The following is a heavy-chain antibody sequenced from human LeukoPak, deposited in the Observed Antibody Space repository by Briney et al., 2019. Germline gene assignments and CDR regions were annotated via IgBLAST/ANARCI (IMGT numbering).Heavy chain of an antibody. CDR3: ARDWEVSGWLQSIYYFDY. CDR1: GFTFSSYG. J-gene: IGHJ4*02. D-gene: IGHD5-24*01. CDR2: ISYDGSNK. V-gene: IGHV3-30*03. Sequence: GRSLRLSCAASGFTFSSYGMHWVRQAPGKGLEWVAVISYDGSNKYYADPVKGRFTISRDNSKNTLYLQMNSLRAEDTAVYYCARDWEVSGWLQSIYYFDYWGQGTLVTVSS.